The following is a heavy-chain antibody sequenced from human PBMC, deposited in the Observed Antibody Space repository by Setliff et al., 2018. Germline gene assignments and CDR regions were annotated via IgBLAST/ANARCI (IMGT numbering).Heavy chain of an antibody. V-gene: IGHV4-4*07. CDR1: GGSFNAYS. D-gene: IGHD3-10*01. CDR3: ARDKWVLVRTHNYYYVDI. Sequence: SETLSLTCTVSGGSFNAYSWTWIRQSAGKGLEWIGRMHNSGSTNYNSFFQGRVSISVDESKTQFPLNLYSVTAADTATYYCARDKWVLVRTHNYYYVDIWGKGTTVTVSS. J-gene: IGHJ6*03. CDR2: MHNSGST.